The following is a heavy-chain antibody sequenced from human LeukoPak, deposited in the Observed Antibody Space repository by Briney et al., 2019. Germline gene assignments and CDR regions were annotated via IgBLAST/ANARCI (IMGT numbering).Heavy chain of an antibody. CDR3: ARMRSYDSSGYYEPDDY. J-gene: IGHJ4*02. CDR2: IVPILGIA. V-gene: IGHV1-69*04. D-gene: IGHD3-22*01. Sequence: SVKVSCKASGGTFSSYAISWVRQAPGQGLEWMGRIVPILGIANYAQKFQGRVTITADKSTSTAYMELSSLRSEDTAVYYCARMRSYDSSGYYEPDDYWGQGTLVTVSS. CDR1: GGTFSSYA.